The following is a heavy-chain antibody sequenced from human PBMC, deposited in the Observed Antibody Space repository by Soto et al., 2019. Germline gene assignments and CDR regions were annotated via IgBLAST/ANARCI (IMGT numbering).Heavy chain of an antibody. J-gene: IGHJ4*02. CDR3: ARVNVVVVAATREYYFDY. CDR2: INPNSGGT. Sequence: GASVKVSCKASGYTFTGYYMHWVRQAPGQGLEWMGWINPNSGGTNYAQKFQGRVTMTRDTSISTAYMELSRLRSDDTAVYYCARVNVVVVAATREYYFDYWGQGTLVTV. CDR1: GYTFTGYY. D-gene: IGHD2-15*01. V-gene: IGHV1-2*02.